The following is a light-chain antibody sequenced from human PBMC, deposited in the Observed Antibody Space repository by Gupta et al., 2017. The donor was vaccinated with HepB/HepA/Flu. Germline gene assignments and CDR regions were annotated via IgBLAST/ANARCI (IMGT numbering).Light chain of an antibody. CDR2: WAS. CDR1: RSVLYTGNNKNY. CDR3: QQYRTNSGS. V-gene: IGKV4-1*01. Sequence: DIVMTQSPDSLAVSLGERATINCKSSRSVLYTGNNKNYLAWYQQKPGQPPKALVSWASSREFGVPDRFRGSGSGTDFTLTISDLQAEDVAVYYCQQYRTNSGSFGQGTKLEI. J-gene: IGKJ2*04.